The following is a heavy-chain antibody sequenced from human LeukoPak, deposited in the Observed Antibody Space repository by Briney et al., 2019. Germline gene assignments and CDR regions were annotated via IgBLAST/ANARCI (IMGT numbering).Heavy chain of an antibody. V-gene: IGHV3-7*03. J-gene: IGHJ5*02. D-gene: IGHD3-9*01. CDR1: GFTFSSYW. Sequence: PGGSLRLSCEASGFTFSSYWMSWVRQAPGKGLEWVANIKTDGSEKYYVDSVKGRFTISRDNAKNSLYLQMNSLRAEDTAVYYYARDYTGYFPWGQGTLVIVSS. CDR2: IKTDGSEK. CDR3: ARDYTGYFP.